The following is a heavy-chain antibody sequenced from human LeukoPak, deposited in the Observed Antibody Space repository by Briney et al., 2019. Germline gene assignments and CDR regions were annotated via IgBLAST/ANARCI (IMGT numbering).Heavy chain of an antibody. CDR3: ARPLYCSGGSCYEGGAFDI. CDR2: IYPGDSDT. CDR1: GYSFTNYW. D-gene: IGHD2-15*01. Sequence: GESLKISCKGSGYSFTNYWIGWVRQMPGKGLEWMGIIYPGDSDTRYSPSFQGQVTISADKSSSTAYLQWSSLKASDTAMYHCARPLYCSGGSCYEGGAFDIWGQGTMVTVSS. J-gene: IGHJ3*02. V-gene: IGHV5-51*01.